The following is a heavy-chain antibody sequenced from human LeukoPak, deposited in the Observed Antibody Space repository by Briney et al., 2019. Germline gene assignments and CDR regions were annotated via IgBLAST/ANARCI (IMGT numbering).Heavy chain of an antibody. CDR1: GFTFSSYE. Sequence: GGSLRLSCAASGFTFSSYEMNWVRQAPGKGLEWVSYISSSGSTIYYADSVKGRFTISRDNAKNSLYLQMNSLRAEDTAVYYCAELGITMIGEVWGKGTTVTISS. J-gene: IGHJ6*04. CDR3: AELGITMIGEV. D-gene: IGHD3-10*02. CDR2: ISSSGSTI. V-gene: IGHV3-48*03.